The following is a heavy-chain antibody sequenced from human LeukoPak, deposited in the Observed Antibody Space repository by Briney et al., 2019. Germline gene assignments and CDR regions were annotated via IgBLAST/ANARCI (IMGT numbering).Heavy chain of an antibody. Sequence: GGSLILSCGASGFTFSTYWMHWVRQAPGKGLVWVSHINNDGGSTSYADSVKGRFTISRDNAKKTLYLQMNSLRAEDTAVYYCARETGTTGAFDIWGQGTMVTVSP. V-gene: IGHV3-74*01. CDR1: GFTFSTYW. CDR2: INNDGGST. CDR3: ARETGTTGAFDI. J-gene: IGHJ3*02. D-gene: IGHD1-1*01.